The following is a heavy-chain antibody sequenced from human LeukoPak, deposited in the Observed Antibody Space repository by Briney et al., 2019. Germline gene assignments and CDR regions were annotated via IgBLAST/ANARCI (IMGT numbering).Heavy chain of an antibody. V-gene: IGHV1-3*01. CDR3: ARAQKGLRGAFDI. CDR2: INAGNGNT. CDR1: GYTFTSYA. Sequence: GASVKVSCKASGYTFTSYAMHWVRQAPGQRLEWMGWINAGNGNTKYSQKFQGRVTITRDTSASTAYKELSSLRSEDTAVYYCARAQKGLRGAFDIWGQGTMVTVSS. D-gene: IGHD5-12*01. J-gene: IGHJ3*02.